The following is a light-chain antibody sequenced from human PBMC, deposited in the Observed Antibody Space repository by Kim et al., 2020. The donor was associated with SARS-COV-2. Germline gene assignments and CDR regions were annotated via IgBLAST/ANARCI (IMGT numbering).Light chain of an antibody. J-gene: IGKJ4*02. Sequence: EIVLTQSPGTLSLSPGERATLSCRASQCVSSSYLAWYQQKPGQAPRLLLYGASSRATGIPDRFSGSGSGTDFTLTISRLDPEDFAVDYCQQYGSSTLRFGGGTKVDIK. CDR2: GAS. V-gene: IGKV3-20*01. CDR1: QCVSSSY. CDR3: QQYGSSTLR.